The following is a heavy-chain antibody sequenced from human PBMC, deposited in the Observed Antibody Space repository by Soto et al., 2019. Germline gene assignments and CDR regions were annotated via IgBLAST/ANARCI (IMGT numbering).Heavy chain of an antibody. Sequence: QVHLVQSGAEVKKPGASMKVSCTASGYTLTSHHVHWVRQAPGRRLEWMGSINHDNGVAQYTARFQGRVIMTRDTSTSTVYMELRGLPSEDTAIFYCARGGGVGLDGSAAFDIWGQGTMVTVSS. CDR3: ARGGGVGLDGSAAFDI. J-gene: IGHJ3*02. D-gene: IGHD1-1*01. V-gene: IGHV1-46*01. CDR1: GYTLTSHH. CDR2: INHDNGVA.